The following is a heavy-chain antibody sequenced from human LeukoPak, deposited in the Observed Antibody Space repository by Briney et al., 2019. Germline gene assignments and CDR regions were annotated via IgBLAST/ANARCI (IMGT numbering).Heavy chain of an antibody. CDR2: ISSSSSYI. V-gene: IGHV3-21*01. CDR3: ARDHHNWNSGLVDY. Sequence: PGGSLRLSCAVSGFTFDDYDMNWVRQAPGKGLEWVSSISSSSSYIYYADSVKGRFTISRDNAKNSLYLQMNSLRAEDTAVYYCARDHHNWNSGLVDYWGQGTLVTVSS. J-gene: IGHJ4*02. CDR1: GFTFDDYD. D-gene: IGHD1-7*01.